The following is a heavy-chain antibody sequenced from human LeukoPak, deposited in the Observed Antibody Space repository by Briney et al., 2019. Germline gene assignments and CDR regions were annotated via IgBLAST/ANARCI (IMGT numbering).Heavy chain of an antibody. CDR1: GFTFSSNS. V-gene: IGHV3-23*01. CDR2: IGGSGGST. Sequence: PGRSLRLSCAASGFTFSSNSTSSVSHPAGNWLEWVSAIGGSGGSTYYADSVRGWLTISRDNSKNTLYLQMNSLRAEDTAVYYCAKDRRAAGGIGGGGFDYWGQGTLVTVSS. J-gene: IGHJ4*02. D-gene: IGHD6-13*01. CDR3: AKDRRAAGGIGGGGFDY.